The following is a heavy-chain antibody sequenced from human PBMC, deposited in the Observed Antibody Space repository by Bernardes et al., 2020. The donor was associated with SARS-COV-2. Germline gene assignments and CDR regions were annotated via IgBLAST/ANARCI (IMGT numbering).Heavy chain of an antibody. CDR3: ARSYYDSSGSAVDY. CDR1: GGSISSYY. D-gene: IGHD3-22*01. J-gene: IGHJ4*02. V-gene: IGHV4-59*01. Sequence: SETLSLTCTVSGGSISSYYWSWIRQPPGKGLEWIGYIYYSGSTNYNPSLKSRVTISVDTSKNQFSLKLSSVTAADTAVYYCARSYYDSSGSAVDYWGQGTLVTVSS. CDR2: IYYSGST.